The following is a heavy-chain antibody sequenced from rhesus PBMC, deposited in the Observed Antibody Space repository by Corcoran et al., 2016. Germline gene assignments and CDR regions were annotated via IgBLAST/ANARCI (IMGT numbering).Heavy chain of an antibody. V-gene: IGHV4S14*01. CDR2: INGRGGTN. Sequence: QVQLQESGPGLVKPSETLSLTCAVSGYSISSGYYWGWIRQPPGKGLGWIGSINGRGGTNYLNPSLRSRVTLSVDTSKTQFSLKLSAVTAADTAVYYCARAGLGLFDYWGQGVLVTVSS. J-gene: IGHJ4*01. CDR3: ARAGLGLFDY. D-gene: IGHD2-21*01. CDR1: GYSISSGYY.